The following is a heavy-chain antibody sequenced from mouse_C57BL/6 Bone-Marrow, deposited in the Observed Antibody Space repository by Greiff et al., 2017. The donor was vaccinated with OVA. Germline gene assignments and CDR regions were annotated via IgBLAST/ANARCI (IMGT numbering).Heavy chain of an antibody. V-gene: IGHV1-53*01. CDR3: ARFFYDYDGDWYFDV. J-gene: IGHJ1*03. CDR2: INPSNGGT. D-gene: IGHD2-4*01. Sequence: VQLQQPGTDLVKPGASVKLSCKASGYTFTSYWMHWVKQRPGQGLEWIGNINPSNGGTNYNEKFKSKATLTVDKSSSTAYMQLISLTSEDSAVYYCARFFYDYDGDWYFDVWGTGTTVTVSS. CDR1: GYTFTSYW.